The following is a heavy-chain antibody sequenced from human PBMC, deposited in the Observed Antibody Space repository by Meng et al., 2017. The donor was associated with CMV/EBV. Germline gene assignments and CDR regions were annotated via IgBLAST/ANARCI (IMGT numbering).Heavy chain of an antibody. CDR3: TRETVWVY. Sequence: GGSLRLSCAASGFSFSPYAMHWVRQTPGKGLEWVAVISYDGSNKYYADSVKGRFTISRDNSKNTLYLQMSSLRAEDTAIYYCTRETVWVYWGQGTLVTVSS. CDR1: GFSFSPYA. V-gene: IGHV3-30*04. D-gene: IGHD2-8*01. J-gene: IGHJ4*02. CDR2: ISYDGSNK.